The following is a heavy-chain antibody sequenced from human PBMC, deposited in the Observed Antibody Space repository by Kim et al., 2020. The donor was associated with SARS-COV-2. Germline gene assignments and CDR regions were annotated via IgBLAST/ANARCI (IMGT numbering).Heavy chain of an antibody. CDR2: IKSKADGETI. V-gene: IGHV3-15*01. CDR3: TSHSYGYAY. J-gene: IGHJ4*02. D-gene: IGHD5-18*01. Sequence: GGSLRLSCAASGFSFSNAWMSWVRQAPGKGLEWVSRIKSKADGETIDYAAPVKGRFTISRDDSKNTLYLQMNSLKTEDTAVYYCTSHSYGYAYWGQGTLVTVSS. CDR1: GFSFSNAW.